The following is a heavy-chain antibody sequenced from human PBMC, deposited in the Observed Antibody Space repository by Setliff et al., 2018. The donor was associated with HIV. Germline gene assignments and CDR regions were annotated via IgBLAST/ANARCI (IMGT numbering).Heavy chain of an antibody. CDR1: GGSISSGSYY. CDR3: ARGPRPVDVDYYYMDV. V-gene: IGHV4-61*02. Sequence: SETLSLTCTVSGGSISSGSYYWSWIRQPAGKGLEWIGRIYTSGSTNYNPSLKSRVTISVGTSKNQFSLKLTSVTTADTAVYYCARGPRPVDVDYYYMDVWGKGTTVTV. J-gene: IGHJ6*03. CDR2: IYTSGST.